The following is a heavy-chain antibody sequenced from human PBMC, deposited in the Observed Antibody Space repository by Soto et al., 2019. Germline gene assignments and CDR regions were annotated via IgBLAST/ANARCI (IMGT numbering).Heavy chain of an antibody. CDR1: GFTFSSYG. CDR2: IWYDGSNK. V-gene: IGHV3-33*01. J-gene: IGHJ4*02. CDR3: ARDGSVGDTAMVDLRYYFDY. Sequence: PGGSLRLSCAASGFTFSSYGMHWVRQAPGKGLEWVAVIWYDGSNKYYADSVKGRFTISRDNSKNTLYLQMNSLRAEDTAVYYCARDGSVGDTAMVDLRYYFDYWGQGTLVTVSS. D-gene: IGHD5-18*01.